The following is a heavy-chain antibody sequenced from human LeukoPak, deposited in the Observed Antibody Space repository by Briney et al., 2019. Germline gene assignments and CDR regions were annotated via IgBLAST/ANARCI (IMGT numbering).Heavy chain of an antibody. CDR2: ISSSSSYI. V-gene: IGHV3-21*01. CDR3: ARDPPYYYDSSGQVDY. CDR1: GFTFSSYS. J-gene: IGHJ4*02. Sequence: GGSLRLSCAASGFTFSSYSMNWVRQAPGEGLEWVSSISSSSSYIYYADSVKGRFTISRDNAKNSLYLQMNSLRAEDTAVYYCARDPPYYYDSSGQVDYWGQGTLVTVSS. D-gene: IGHD3-22*01.